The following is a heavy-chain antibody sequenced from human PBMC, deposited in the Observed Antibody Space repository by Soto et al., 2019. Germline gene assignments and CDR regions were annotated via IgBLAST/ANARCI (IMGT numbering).Heavy chain of an antibody. J-gene: IGHJ4*02. CDR2: INWNTVNI. Sequence: QPGGSLRLSCTASGFTFDDFAMNWVRQVPGKGLEWVSGINWNTVNIAYADSVKGRFTISRDNGKNSLYLQMNSLKTEDTALYYCARVSHSDYGDYGYFEFWGQGALVTVSS. V-gene: IGHV3-9*01. CDR1: GFTFDDFA. CDR3: ARVSHSDYGDYGYFEF. D-gene: IGHD4-17*01.